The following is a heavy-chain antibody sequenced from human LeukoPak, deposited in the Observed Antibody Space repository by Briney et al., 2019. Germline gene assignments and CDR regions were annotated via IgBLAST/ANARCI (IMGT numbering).Heavy chain of an antibody. J-gene: IGHJ4*02. V-gene: IGHV4-61*01. Sequence: SETLSLTCTVSGGSISSGSYYWSWIRQPPGKGLEWIGYIYYSGSTNYNPSLRSRVTISVDKSKNQFSLKLGFVTTADTAVYYCATGTTVTPDSWGQGILVTVSS. D-gene: IGHD4-11*01. CDR2: IYYSGST. CDR3: ATGTTVTPDS. CDR1: GGSISSGSYY.